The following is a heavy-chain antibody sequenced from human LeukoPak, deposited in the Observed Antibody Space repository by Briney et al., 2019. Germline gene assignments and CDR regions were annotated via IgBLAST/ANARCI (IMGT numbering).Heavy chain of an antibody. CDR3: ARYVWGSYPTFEDY. CDR1: GGSISSYY. V-gene: IGHV4-59*01. Sequence: KTSETLSLTCTVSGGSISSYYWSWIRQPPGKGLEWIGYISYSGSTNYNPSLKSRVTISVDTSKNQFSLKLSSVTAADTAVYYCARYVWGSYPTFEDYWGQGTLVTVSS. J-gene: IGHJ4*02. D-gene: IGHD3-16*02. CDR2: ISYSGST.